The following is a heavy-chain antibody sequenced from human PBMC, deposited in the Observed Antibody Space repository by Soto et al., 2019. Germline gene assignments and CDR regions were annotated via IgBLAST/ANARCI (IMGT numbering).Heavy chain of an antibody. CDR1: GFTFSLYA. D-gene: IGHD3-22*01. Sequence: EGQLLESGVGLVDPGGSLRLSCAASGFTFSLYAMSWVRQAPGKGLEWVSTIGGSGGDTSYADFVRGRFTISRDNSRNTLYLQMNSLRAEDTAVYYCAKDAPGSGWLSDYWGQGTLVTVSS. J-gene: IGHJ4*02. V-gene: IGHV3-23*01. CDR2: IGGSGGDT. CDR3: AKDAPGSGWLSDY.